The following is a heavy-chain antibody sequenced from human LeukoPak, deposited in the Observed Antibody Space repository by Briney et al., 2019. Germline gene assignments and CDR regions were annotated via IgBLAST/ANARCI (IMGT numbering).Heavy chain of an antibody. J-gene: IGHJ4*02. D-gene: IGHD5-12*01. CDR2: ISGSGGRT. V-gene: IGHV3-23*01. CDR3: AKDQGYSGYDPLDY. CDR1: GFTFSSYA. Sequence: GGPLRLSCAASGFTFSSYAMSWVRQAPGKGLEWVSAISGSGGRTYYADSVKGRFTISRDNSKNTLYLQMNSLRAEDTAVYYCAKDQGYSGYDPLDYWGQGTLVTVSS.